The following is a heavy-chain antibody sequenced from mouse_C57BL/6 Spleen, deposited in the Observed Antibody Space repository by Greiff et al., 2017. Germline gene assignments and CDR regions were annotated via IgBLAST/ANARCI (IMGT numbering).Heavy chain of an antibody. V-gene: IGHV1-26*01. CDR1: GYTFTDYY. D-gene: IGHD1-1*02. Sequence: EVQLQQSGPELVKPGASVKISCKASGYTFTDYYMTWVKQSHGKSLEWIGDINPNNGGTSYNQKFKGNATLPVDKYSSPAYMELRSLKSEDSAVYYCARGGPFAYWGQGTLVTVSA. CDR3: ARGGPFAY. CDR2: INPNNGGT. J-gene: IGHJ3*01.